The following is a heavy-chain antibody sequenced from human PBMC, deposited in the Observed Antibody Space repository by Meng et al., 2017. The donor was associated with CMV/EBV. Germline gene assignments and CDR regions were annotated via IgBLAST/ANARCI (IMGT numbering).Heavy chain of an antibody. D-gene: IGHD3-3*01. V-gene: IGHV3-30-3*01. CDR3: ARVYYDFWSGYYPYYYYGMDV. CDR2: ISYDGSNK. Sequence: GGSLRLSCAASGFTFSSYAMHWVRQAPGKGLEWVAVISYDGSNKYYADSVKGRFTISKDNSKNTLYLQMNSLRAEDTAVYYCARVYYDFWSGYYPYYYYGMDVWGQGTTVTVSS. CDR1: GFTFSSYA. J-gene: IGHJ6*02.